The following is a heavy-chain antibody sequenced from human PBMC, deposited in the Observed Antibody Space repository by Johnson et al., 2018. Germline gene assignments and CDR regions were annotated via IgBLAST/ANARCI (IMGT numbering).Heavy chain of an antibody. J-gene: IGHJ6*02. Sequence: VQLQQSGGGLVQPGGSLRLSCAASGFTFSSYWMSWVRQAPGKGLEWVANIKQDGSEKYYVDSVKGRFTISRDNAKKSLYLQMNSLRAEDTAVYYCARVEGRYYGSDDGMDVWGQGTTVTVSS. CDR1: GFTFSSYW. V-gene: IGHV3-7*01. CDR3: ARVEGRYYGSDDGMDV. D-gene: IGHD3-10*01. CDR2: IKQDGSEK.